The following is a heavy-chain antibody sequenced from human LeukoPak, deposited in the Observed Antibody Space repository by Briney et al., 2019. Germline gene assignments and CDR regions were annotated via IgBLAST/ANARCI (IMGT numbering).Heavy chain of an antibody. CDR3: ARDSSGSYPGYYFDY. Sequence: ASVKVSCKASGYTFTGYYMHWVRQAPGQGLGWMGWINPNSGGTNYAQKFQGRVTMTRDTSISTAYMELSRLRSGDTAVYYCARDSSGSYPGYYFDYWGQGTLVTVSS. CDR2: INPNSGGT. D-gene: IGHD1-26*01. J-gene: IGHJ4*02. CDR1: GYTFTGYY. V-gene: IGHV1-2*02.